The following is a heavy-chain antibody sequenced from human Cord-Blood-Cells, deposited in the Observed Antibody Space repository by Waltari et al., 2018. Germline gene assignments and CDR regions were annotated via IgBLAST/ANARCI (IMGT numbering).Heavy chain of an antibody. CDR1: GASVPTLSAA. J-gene: IGHJ3*02. CDR3: ARDISGDRGGGVFDI. V-gene: IGHV6-1*01. Sequence: QVLLQQPGPGLVKRSQTPTLTCAISGASVPTLSAACTWIGRSPSRGLQWLGSTYYRSKWYNDYAVSVKSRITINPDTSKNQFSLQLNSVTPEDTAVYYCARDISGDRGGGVFDIWGQGTMVTVSS. D-gene: IGHD7-27*01. CDR2: TYYRSKWYN.